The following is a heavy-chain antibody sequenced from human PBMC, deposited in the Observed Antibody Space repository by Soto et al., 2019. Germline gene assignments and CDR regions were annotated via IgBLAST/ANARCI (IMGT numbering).Heavy chain of an antibody. J-gene: IGHJ5*02. CDR1: GYTFTSYG. Sequence: ASVKVSCKASGYTFTSYGISWVRQAPGQGLEWMGWISAYNGNTNYAQKLQGRVTMTTDTSTSTAYMELRSLRSDDTAVYYCAKAGGSGILVRWFDPWGQGTLVTVSS. V-gene: IGHV1-18*01. CDR2: ISAYNGNT. CDR3: AKAGGSGILVRWFDP. D-gene: IGHD2-2*01.